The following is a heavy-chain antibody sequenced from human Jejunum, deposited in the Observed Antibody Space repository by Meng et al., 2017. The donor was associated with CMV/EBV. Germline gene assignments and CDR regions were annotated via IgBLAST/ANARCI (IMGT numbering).Heavy chain of an antibody. V-gene: IGHV4-39*07. J-gene: IGHJ4*02. CDR3: VRVDTMTTFLLDS. D-gene: IGHD4-11*01. CDR2: ISYTGST. Sequence: GGALRSTSYHWGWGRQSPGKGLEWVGSISYTGSTYYNPSLERRLTISVDRSKNQFSLRLTTATAADAAVYYCVRVDTMTTFLLDSWGPGTLVTVSS. CDR1: GGALRSTSYH.